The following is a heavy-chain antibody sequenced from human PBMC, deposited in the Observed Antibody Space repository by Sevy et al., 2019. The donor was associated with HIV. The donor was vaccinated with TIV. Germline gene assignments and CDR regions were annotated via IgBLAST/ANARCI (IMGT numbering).Heavy chain of an antibody. V-gene: IGHV3-15*01. J-gene: IGHJ4*02. Sequence: GGSLRLSCAVSGITFSDAWMSWVRQAPGKGLEWVGRIKSKGSGGTTDYPAPVKGRFTISRDDSKNTLYLQMNSLKSDDTAVYFCTWETSADFSAFWGQGTLVTVSS. CDR1: GITFSDAW. CDR2: IKSKGSGGTT. D-gene: IGHD1-26*01. CDR3: TWETSADFSAF.